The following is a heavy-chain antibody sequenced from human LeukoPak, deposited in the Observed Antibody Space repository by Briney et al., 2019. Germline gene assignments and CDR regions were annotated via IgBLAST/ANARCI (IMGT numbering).Heavy chain of an antibody. CDR2: IYSGGST. J-gene: IGHJ5*02. V-gene: IGHV3-53*01. Sequence: GGSLRLSCAASGFTVSSNYMSWVRQAPGKGLEWVSVIYSGGSTYYADSVKGRFTISRDNSKNMLYLQMNSLRAEDTAVYYCARDTPYYYDSSGYSASWGQGTLVTVSS. D-gene: IGHD3-22*01. CDR3: ARDTPYYYDSSGYSAS. CDR1: GFTVSSNY.